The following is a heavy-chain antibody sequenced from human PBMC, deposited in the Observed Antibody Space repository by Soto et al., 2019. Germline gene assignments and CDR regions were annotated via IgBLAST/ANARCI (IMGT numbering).Heavy chain of an antibody. CDR2: MNPNSGNT. Sequence: ASVKVSCKASGYTFTSYDINWVRQATGQGLEWMGWMNPNSGNTGYAQKFQGRVTMTRNTSISTAYMELSSLRSEDTAVYCCASFGELPEYFDYWGQGTLVTVSS. CDR3: ASFGELPEYFDY. D-gene: IGHD1-26*01. V-gene: IGHV1-8*01. J-gene: IGHJ4*02. CDR1: GYTFTSYD.